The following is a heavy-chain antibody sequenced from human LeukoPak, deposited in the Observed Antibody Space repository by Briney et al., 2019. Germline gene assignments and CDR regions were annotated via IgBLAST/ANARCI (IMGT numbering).Heavy chain of an antibody. Sequence: PGGSLRLSCAASGFTFSSYAMSWVRQAPGKGLEWVSAISGSGHNTYYADSVKGRFTISRDNSKDTLFLQMNSLRAVDTAVYYCAKFRGSSSNYYGMDVWGQGTTVTVSS. V-gene: IGHV3-23*01. CDR2: ISGSGHNT. J-gene: IGHJ6*02. D-gene: IGHD6-6*01. CDR1: GFTFSSYA. CDR3: AKFRGSSSNYYGMDV.